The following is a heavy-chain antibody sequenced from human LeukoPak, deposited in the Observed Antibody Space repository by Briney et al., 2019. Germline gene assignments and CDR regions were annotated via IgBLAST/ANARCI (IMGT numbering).Heavy chain of an antibody. D-gene: IGHD6-13*01. CDR1: GYTFTNYW. V-gene: IGHV5-51*01. CDR2: IYCDGSKT. CDR3: ARREQQPYNWFDP. Sequence: GESLKISCQTSGYTFTNYWIGWVRQMPGKGLEWMAIIYCDGSKTTYSPSFQSQVTISADKSISTAYLQWSSLKASDTAMYYCARREQQPYNWFDPWGQGTLVTVSS. J-gene: IGHJ5*02.